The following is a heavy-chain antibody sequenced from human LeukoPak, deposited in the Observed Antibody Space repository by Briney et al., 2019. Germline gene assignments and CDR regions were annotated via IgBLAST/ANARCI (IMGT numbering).Heavy chain of an antibody. V-gene: IGHV3-74*01. D-gene: IGHD6-13*01. CDR2: INSDGSST. Sequence: GGSLRLSCAASGFTFSSYWMHWVRQAPGKGLVWVSRINSDGSSTSYADSVKGRFTISGDNAKNTLYLQMNSLRAEDTAVYFCARKVAGGTGYFDYWGQGTLVTVSS. CDR1: GFTFSSYW. CDR3: ARKVAGGTGYFDY. J-gene: IGHJ4*02.